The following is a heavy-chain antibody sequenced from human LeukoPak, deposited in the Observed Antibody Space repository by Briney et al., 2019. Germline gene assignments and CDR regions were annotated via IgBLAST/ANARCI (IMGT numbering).Heavy chain of an antibody. J-gene: IGHJ4*02. V-gene: IGHV4-39*07. CDR2: IYYSGNT. CDR3: ARRFGELSYFDY. Sequence: SETLSLTCTVSGGSITISSYYWGWIRQPPGKGLEWIGSIYYSGNTYYNPSLKSRVTISVDTSKNQFSLKLSSVTAADTAVYYCARRFGELSYFDYWGQGTLVTVSS. CDR1: GGSITISSYY. D-gene: IGHD3-10*01.